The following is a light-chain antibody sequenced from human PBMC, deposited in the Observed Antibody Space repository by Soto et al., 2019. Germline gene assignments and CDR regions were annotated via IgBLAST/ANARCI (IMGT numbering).Light chain of an antibody. Sequence: EIVMTQSPVTLSVSPGERATLSCRASQSGRSTYLAWYQQKPGQAPRLLIFGVSNRAAGIPSRFSGSGSGTEFTPTISSLQSEDFAIYYCQQYGDWPLTFGGGTTVEIK. V-gene: IGKV3-15*01. CDR3: QQYGDWPLT. J-gene: IGKJ4*01. CDR2: GVS. CDR1: QSGRSTY.